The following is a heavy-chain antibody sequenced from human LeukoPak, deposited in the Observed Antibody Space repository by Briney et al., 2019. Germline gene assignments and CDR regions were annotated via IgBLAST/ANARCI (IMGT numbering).Heavy chain of an antibody. CDR3: ARITIFPPVYYYYGMDV. CDR1: GGSFSGYY. Sequence: SETLSLTCAVYGGSFSGYYWSWIRQPPGKGLEWIGEINHSGSTNYNPSLKSRVTISVDTSKNQFSLRLSSVTAADTAVYYCARITIFPPVYYYYGMDVRGQGTTVTVSS. D-gene: IGHD3-9*01. J-gene: IGHJ6*02. V-gene: IGHV4-34*01. CDR2: INHSGST.